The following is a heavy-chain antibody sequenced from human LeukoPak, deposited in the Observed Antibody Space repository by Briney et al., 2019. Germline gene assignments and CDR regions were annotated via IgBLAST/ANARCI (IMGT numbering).Heavy chain of an antibody. D-gene: IGHD3-22*01. CDR1: GGSIRSYH. CDR2: VYTSGST. V-gene: IGHV4-4*07. J-gene: IGHJ4*02. CDR3: AITTYYDSSGYLHY. Sequence: PSETLSLTCTVSGGSIRSYHWSWIRQPAGKGLEWIGLVYTSGSTNYNPSLKSRVAMSVDTSKKQFSLKLTSVTAADTAVYYCAITTYYDSSGYLHYWGQGTLVTVSS.